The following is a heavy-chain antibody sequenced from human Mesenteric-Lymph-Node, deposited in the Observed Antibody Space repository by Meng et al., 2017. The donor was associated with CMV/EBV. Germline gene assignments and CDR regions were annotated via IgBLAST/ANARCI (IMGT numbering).Heavy chain of an antibody. V-gene: IGHV4-39*01. D-gene: IGHD6-19*01. CDR2: VHYTGST. J-gene: IGHJ5*02. Sequence: LPLRESGPGQVKPSETLSLPCTVSGDSISSFYYWGWIRQPPGRGLEWIGSVHYTGSTYYSPSLKSRVTVSVDTSKNQFSLRLTSVTAADTAVYYCARPFPSWQSPRLDPFGAWGQGTLVTVSS. CDR1: GDSISSFYY. CDR3: ARPFPSWQSPRLDPFGA.